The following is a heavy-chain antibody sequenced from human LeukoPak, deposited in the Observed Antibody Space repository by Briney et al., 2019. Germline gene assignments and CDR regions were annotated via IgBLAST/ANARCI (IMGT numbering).Heavy chain of an antibody. V-gene: IGHV3-48*03. D-gene: IGHD2-2*01. Sequence: GGSLRLSCAASGFTFSSYEMNWVRQAPGKGLEWVSYISSSGSTIYYADSVKGRFTISRDNAKNSLYLQMNSLRAEDTAVYYCARVAGYCSSTSCYLDYWGQGTLVTVSS. J-gene: IGHJ4*02. CDR3: ARVAGYCSSTSCYLDY. CDR1: GFTFSSYE. CDR2: ISSSGSTI.